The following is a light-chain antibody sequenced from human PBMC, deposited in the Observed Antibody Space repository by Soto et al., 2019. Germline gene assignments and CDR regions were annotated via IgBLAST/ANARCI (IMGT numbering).Light chain of an antibody. CDR1: QTITRY. CDR3: QQSYSIPWT. J-gene: IGKJ1*01. Sequence: DIQMTQSPSSLSASVGDRVTITCRASQTITRYLSWYQQKPGKAPNLLIHGASSLEGGVPSRFSGSGFGTDFTLTISSLQPEDFATYYCQQSYSIPWTFGQGTKVEIK. V-gene: IGKV1-39*01. CDR2: GAS.